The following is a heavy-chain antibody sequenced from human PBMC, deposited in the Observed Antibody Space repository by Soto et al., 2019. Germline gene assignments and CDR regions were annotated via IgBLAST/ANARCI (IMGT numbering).Heavy chain of an antibody. V-gene: IGHV3-23*01. CDR3: GENQARDIPRVIDS. CDR1: GLTFSNYA. CDR2: MSGSSSTT. Sequence: GGSLRLSCATSGLTFSNYAMSWVRQAPGGGLEWVSSMSGSSSTTYYADSVRGRFTISRDRSKNTLYLQISSLRAEDTALYYCGENQARDIPRVIDSWGQGS. D-gene: IGHD3-22*01. J-gene: IGHJ5*02.